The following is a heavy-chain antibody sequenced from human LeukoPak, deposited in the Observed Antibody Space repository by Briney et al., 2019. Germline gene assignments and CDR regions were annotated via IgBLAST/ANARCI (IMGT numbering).Heavy chain of an antibody. CDR3: ARAYTTSSGGLYHFDY. D-gene: IGHD6-6*01. CDR2: VYSGVRT. Sequence: GGSLRLSCAASETTVSNNYMSWVRQAPGKGLEWVSVVYSGVRTYSADSVKGRFTISRDSSKNTLYLQMNSLRVEDTAVYYCARAYTTSSGGLYHFDYWGQGTLVTVSS. J-gene: IGHJ4*02. CDR1: ETTVSNNY. V-gene: IGHV3-53*01.